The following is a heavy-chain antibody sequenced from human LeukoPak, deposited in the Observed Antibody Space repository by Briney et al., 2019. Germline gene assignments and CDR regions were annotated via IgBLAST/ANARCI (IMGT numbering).Heavy chain of an antibody. CDR3: ARKSSYYGSGSYYLPLNWFDP. CDR2: INHSGST. D-gene: IGHD3-10*01. CDR1: GGSFSGYY. J-gene: IGHJ5*02. V-gene: IGHV4-34*01. Sequence: PSETPSPTCAVYGGSFSGYYWSWIRQPPGKGLEWIGEINHSGSTNYNPSLKSRVTISVDTSKNQFSLKLSSVTAADTAVYYCARKSSYYGSGSYYLPLNWFDPWGQGTLVTVSS.